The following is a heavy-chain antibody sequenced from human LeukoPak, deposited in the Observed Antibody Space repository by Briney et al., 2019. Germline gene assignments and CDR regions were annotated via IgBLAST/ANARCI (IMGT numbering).Heavy chain of an antibody. V-gene: IGHV3-43D*03. Sequence: QAGGSLRLSCAASGFTFDDYAMHWVRQSPGKGLQWVSFISWDSRSAYYADSVKGRFTISRDNNKKSVFLQMNSLSAEDTAFYYCEKDSQDCSASTCYFDYWGQGTLVTVSA. D-gene: IGHD2-15*01. CDR2: ISWDSRSA. CDR1: GFTFDDYA. J-gene: IGHJ4*02. CDR3: EKDSQDCSASTCYFDY.